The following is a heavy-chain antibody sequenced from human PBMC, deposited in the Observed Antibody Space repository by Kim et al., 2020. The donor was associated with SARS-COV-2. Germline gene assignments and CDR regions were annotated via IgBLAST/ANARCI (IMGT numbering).Heavy chain of an antibody. J-gene: IGHJ4*02. CDR3: ARGAEYYDSSGYYYGY. V-gene: IGHV3-74*01. Sequence: GKGRFTISRDNAKNTLYLQMNSLRAEDTAVYYCARGAEYYDSSGYYYGYWGQGTLVTVSS. D-gene: IGHD3-22*01.